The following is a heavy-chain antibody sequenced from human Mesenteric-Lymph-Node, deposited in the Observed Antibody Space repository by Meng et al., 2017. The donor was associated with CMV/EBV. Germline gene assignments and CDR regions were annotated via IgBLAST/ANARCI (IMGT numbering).Heavy chain of an antibody. J-gene: IGHJ4*02. CDR1: GFTFSSYG. D-gene: IGHD1-26*01. CDR3: ATRVGATGYFDD. CDR2: IQFDGAFK. Sequence: GESLKISCAASGFTFSSYGMHWVRQAPGKGLEWVTYIQFDGAFKFYADSVKGRFTISRDNSKNTLYLQMNSLRPEDTAIYYCATRVGATGYFDDWGQGTLVTVSS. V-gene: IGHV3-30*02.